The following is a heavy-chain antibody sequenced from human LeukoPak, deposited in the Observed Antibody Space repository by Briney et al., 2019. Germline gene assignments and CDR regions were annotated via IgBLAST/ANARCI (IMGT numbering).Heavy chain of an antibody. J-gene: IGHJ5*02. CDR3: ARGGGSSSRWFDP. V-gene: IGHV4-39*01. D-gene: IGHD6-6*01. CDR1: NGSISSSRYY. Sequence: SETLSLTCTVSNGSISSSRYYWAWIRQPPGKGLEWIGSIYYSGSTHYNPSQKSRVTISVDTSKNQFSLKLSSVTAADTAVYHCARGGGSSSRWFDPWGQGTLVTVSS. CDR2: IYYSGST.